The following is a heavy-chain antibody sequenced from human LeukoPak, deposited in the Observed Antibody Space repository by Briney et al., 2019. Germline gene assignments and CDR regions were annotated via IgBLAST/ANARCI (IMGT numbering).Heavy chain of an antibody. D-gene: IGHD3-22*01. V-gene: IGHV3-23*01. J-gene: IGHJ4*02. CDR1: GFTFSSYA. CDR3: AKDYYDSSGYYSPFDY. Sequence: GGSLRLSCAASGFTFSSYAMSWVRQAPGKGLEWVSAISGSGGSTYYADSVKGPFTISRDNSKNTLYLQMNSLRAEDTAVYYCAKDYYDSSGYYSPFDYWGQGTLVTASS. CDR2: ISGSGGST.